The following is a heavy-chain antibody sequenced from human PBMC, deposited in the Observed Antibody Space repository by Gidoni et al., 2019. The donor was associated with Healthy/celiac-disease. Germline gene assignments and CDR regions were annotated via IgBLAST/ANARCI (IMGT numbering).Heavy chain of an antibody. CDR3: AREEVDSQH. CDR1: GGTFSSYA. D-gene: IGHD3-3*01. J-gene: IGHJ1*01. V-gene: IGHV1-69*01. Sequence: QVQLVQSGAEVKKPGSAVKVACKAPGGTFSSYAISWLRQAPGPGLVWTGWILPIFGTANYAQKFQGRVTLTADVSTSTAYMELSSLRSEDTAVYYCAREEVDSQHWGQGTLVTVSS. CDR2: ILPIFGTA.